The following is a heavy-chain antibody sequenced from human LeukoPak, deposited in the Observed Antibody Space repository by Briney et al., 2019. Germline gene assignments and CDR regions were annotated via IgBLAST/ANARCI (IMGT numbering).Heavy chain of an antibody. D-gene: IGHD1-26*01. CDR1: GASISGGTYY. CDR2: IYYTGST. V-gene: IGHV4-39*01. J-gene: IGHJ4*02. CDR3: ARRGGSGRAFDY. Sequence: SETLSLTCSVSGASISGGTYYWGWIRQPPGKGLEGIGSIYYTGSTYDNPSLKSRVTISVATSNNQFSLKLSSVTAADTAVYYCARRGGSGRAFDYWGQGTLVTVSS.